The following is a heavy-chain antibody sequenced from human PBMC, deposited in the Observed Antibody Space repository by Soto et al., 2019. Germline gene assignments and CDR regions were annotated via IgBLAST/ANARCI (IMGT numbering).Heavy chain of an antibody. J-gene: IGHJ6*01. Sequence: QVQLVQSGAEVKKPGSSVKVSCKASGGTFSNFALISWVRQAPGQGLEWMGGIIPIDATVNYSQKFQGRITLTVDESSAAGYRELGRLSSEDTAVYYCARYVLGFGYTYGDFWGPGTTVTVSS. CDR1: GGTFSNFA. CDR2: IIPIDATV. D-gene: IGHD3-10*01. CDR3: ARYVLGFGYTYGDF. V-gene: IGHV1-69*12.